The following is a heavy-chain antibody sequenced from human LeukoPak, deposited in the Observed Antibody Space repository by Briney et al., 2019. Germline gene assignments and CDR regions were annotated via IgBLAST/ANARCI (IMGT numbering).Heavy chain of an antibody. CDR1: GGSISSSSYY. Sequence: SETLSFTCTVSGGSISSSSYYWVWIRQPPGKGLEWIGSIYYSGSTYYSPSLESRVTISVDTSKNQFSLNLSSVTAADTAVYYCASPEGRSWLTFDYWGQGTLVTVSS. D-gene: IGHD6-13*01. V-gene: IGHV4-39*07. J-gene: IGHJ4*02. CDR3: ASPEGRSWLTFDY. CDR2: IYYSGST.